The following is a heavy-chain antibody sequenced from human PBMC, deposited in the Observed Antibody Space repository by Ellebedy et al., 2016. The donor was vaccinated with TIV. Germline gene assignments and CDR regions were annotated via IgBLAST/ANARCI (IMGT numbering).Heavy chain of an antibody. Sequence: MPSETLSLTCTVSGGSISSSSYYWGWIRQPPGKGLEWIGSIYYSGSTYYNPSLKSRVTISVDKSKNQFSLKLSSVTAADTAVYYCAREESGLTGIRGYYFDYWGQGTLVTVSS. CDR2: IYYSGST. CDR3: AREESGLTGIRGYYFDY. CDR1: GGSISSSSYY. J-gene: IGHJ4*02. V-gene: IGHV4-39*07. D-gene: IGHD6-13*01.